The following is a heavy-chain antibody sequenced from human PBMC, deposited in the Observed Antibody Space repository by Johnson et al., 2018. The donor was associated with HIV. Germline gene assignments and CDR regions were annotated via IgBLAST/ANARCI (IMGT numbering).Heavy chain of an antibody. CDR2: IYSGGRT. CDR3: ARDAIRFGGVEFGESVGDAFDM. D-gene: IGHD3-16*01. CDR1: EFTVSSNY. J-gene: IGHJ3*02. Sequence: EVQLVESGGGLIQPGGSLRLSCAASEFTVSSNYMSWVRQAPGKGLEWVSVIYSGGRTFYADSVKGRFTISRDNSKNTLYLQMNSLRAEDTAVYYCARDAIRFGGVEFGESVGDAFDMWGQGTGVTVSS. V-gene: IGHV3-53*01.